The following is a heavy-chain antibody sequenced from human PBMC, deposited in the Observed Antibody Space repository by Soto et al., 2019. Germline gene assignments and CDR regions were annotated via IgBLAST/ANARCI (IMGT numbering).Heavy chain of an antibody. CDR2: IYYSGST. D-gene: IGHD5-18*01. CDR1: GGSISSGGYY. CDR3: ARDISSGYSYGLFDY. V-gene: IGHV4-31*03. Sequence: QVQLQESGPGLVKPSQTLSLTCTVSGGSISSGGYYWSWIRQHPGKGLEWIGYIYYSGSTYYNPSLKSRVTISVDTSKNQFSLKLSSVTAADTAVYYCARDISSGYSYGLFDYWGQGTLVTVSS. J-gene: IGHJ4*02.